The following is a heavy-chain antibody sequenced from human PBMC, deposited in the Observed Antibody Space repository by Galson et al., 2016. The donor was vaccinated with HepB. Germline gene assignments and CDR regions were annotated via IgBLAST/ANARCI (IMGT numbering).Heavy chain of an antibody. V-gene: IGHV2-5*02. CDR3: ARLGERYYFDY. CDR2: IYWDDDK. CDR1: GFSLSNGGVG. J-gene: IGHJ4*02. D-gene: IGHD3-3*01. Sequence: PALVKPTQTLTLTCTFSGFSLSNGGVGVQWIRQPPGKALQWLGIIYWDDDKRYSPSLKTRLTISKDTSKNQVVLTMTNMDPVDTATCYCARLGERYYFDYWGQGTLVTVSS.